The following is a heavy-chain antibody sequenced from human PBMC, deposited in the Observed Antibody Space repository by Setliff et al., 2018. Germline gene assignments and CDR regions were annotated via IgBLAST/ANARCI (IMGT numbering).Heavy chain of an antibody. CDR3: AKGESKLRFLEWLLLDY. D-gene: IGHD3-3*01. J-gene: IGHJ4*01. CDR1: GFTFTSYW. V-gene: IGHV3-21*01. CDR2: ISDTSAFI. Sequence: PGGSLRLSCAASGFTFTSYWMHWVRQAPGKGLVWVSSISDTSAFIYYADSVKGRFTISRDNSKNTLYLQMNSLRAEDTAVYYCAKGESKLRFLEWLLLDYWGRGTLVTVSS.